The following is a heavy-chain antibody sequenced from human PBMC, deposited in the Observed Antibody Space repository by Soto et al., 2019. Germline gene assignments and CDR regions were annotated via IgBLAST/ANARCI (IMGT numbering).Heavy chain of an antibody. V-gene: IGHV5-10-1*01. J-gene: IGHJ6*02. Sequence: GESLKISCKGSGYTFTTYWVGWVRQMPGKGLEWMGRIDPSDSYTNYSPSFQGHVTISADKSISTAYLQWSSLKASDTAMYYCAREVAAADLYYYYGMDVWGQGTTVTVSS. CDR2: IDPSDSYT. CDR3: AREVAAADLYYYYGMDV. CDR1: GYTFTTYW. D-gene: IGHD6-13*01.